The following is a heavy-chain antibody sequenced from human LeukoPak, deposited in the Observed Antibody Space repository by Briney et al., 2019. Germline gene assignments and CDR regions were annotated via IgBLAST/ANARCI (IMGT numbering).Heavy chain of an antibody. CDR3: ARGPYSYDSSGAFDI. D-gene: IGHD3-22*01. CDR2: ISSSGST. J-gene: IGHJ3*02. V-gene: IGHV4-61*02. Sequence: SETLSLTCTVSGDSISSGDYYWSWIRQPAGKGLEWIGRISSSGSTNYNPSLMSRVTISVDTSKNQFSLKLSSVTAAATAVYFCARGPYSYDSSGAFDIWGQGTMVTVSS. CDR1: GDSISSGDYY.